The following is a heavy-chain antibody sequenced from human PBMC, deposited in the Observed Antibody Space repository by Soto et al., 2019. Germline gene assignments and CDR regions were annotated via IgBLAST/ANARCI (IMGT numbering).Heavy chain of an antibody. J-gene: IGHJ4*02. V-gene: IGHV1-2*04. D-gene: IGHD6-6*01. CDR1: GYTFTGYY. CDR3: ASSSQGSSTWNY. CDR2: INPNSGGT. Sequence: ASVKVSCKASGYTFTGYYMHWVRQAPGQGLEWMGWINPNSGGTNYAQKFQGWVTMTTDTSTSTAYMELRSLRSDDTAVYYCASSSQGSSTWNYWGQGTLVTVSS.